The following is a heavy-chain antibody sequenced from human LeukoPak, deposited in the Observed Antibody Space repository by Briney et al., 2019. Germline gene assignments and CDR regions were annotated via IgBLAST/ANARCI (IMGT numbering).Heavy chain of an antibody. V-gene: IGHV1-2*02. J-gene: IGHJ4*02. CDR2: INPNSGGT. Sequence: ASVKVSCKASGYTFTGYYMHWVRQAPGQGLEWMGWINPNSGGTNYAQKFQGRVTMARDTSISTAYMELSRLRSDDTAVYYCARDLGGYDLDPLDYWGQGTLVTVSS. D-gene: IGHD5-12*01. CDR3: ARDLGGYDLDPLDY. CDR1: GYTFTGYY.